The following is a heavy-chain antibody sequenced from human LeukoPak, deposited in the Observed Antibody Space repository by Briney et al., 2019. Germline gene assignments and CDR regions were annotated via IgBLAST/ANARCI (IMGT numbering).Heavy chain of an antibody. D-gene: IGHD3/OR15-3a*01. J-gene: IGHJ4*02. V-gene: IGHV1-46*01. CDR2: INPSGSST. Sequence: ASVKVSCKASGYTFTSYYMHWVRQAPGQGLEWMGIINPSGSSTSYAQKFQGRVTVTRDTPTSTVYMELSSLRSEDTAIYYCARDRDWSTDYWGQGTLVTVSS. CDR3: ARDRDWSTDY. CDR1: GYTFTSYY.